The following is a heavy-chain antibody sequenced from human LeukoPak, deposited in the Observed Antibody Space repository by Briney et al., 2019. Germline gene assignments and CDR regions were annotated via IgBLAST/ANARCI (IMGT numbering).Heavy chain of an antibody. CDR1: GASLTSYF. CDR3: ASAPFVYGPNRFDY. J-gene: IGHJ4*02. Sequence: PSETLSLTSILPGASLTSYFSTSVRQSPGKGLGRIGYMYHTESAHYHPSLKSRVTISKDTSKNQLSLKMRSVTAADTAVYYCASAPFVYGPNRFDYWGQGTLVTVS. D-gene: IGHD2/OR15-2a*01. CDR2: MYHTESA. V-gene: IGHV4-59*08.